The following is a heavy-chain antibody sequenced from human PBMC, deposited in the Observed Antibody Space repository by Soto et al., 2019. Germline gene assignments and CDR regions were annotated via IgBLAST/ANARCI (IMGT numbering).Heavy chain of an antibody. CDR1: GGSISSGGYY. CDR2: IYYSGST. D-gene: IGHD4-17*01. V-gene: IGHV4-31*03. Sequence: QVQLQESGPGLVKPSQTPSLTCTVSGGSISSGGYYWSWIRQHPGKGQEWIGYIYYSGSTYYNPSLKSRVTISVDTSKNQFSLKLSSVTAADTAVYYCARGYGDTGDDAFDIWGQGTMVTVSS. CDR3: ARGYGDTGDDAFDI. J-gene: IGHJ3*02.